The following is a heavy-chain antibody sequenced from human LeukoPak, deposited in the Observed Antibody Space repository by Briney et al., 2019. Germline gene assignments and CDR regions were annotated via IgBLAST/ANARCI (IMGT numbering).Heavy chain of an antibody. J-gene: IGHJ5*02. Sequence: ASVKVSCKASGYTFTSYGISWVRQAPGQGLEWMGWISAYNGNTNYAQKLQGRVTMTTDTSTSTAYMELRSLRSDDTAVYYCARGRLRRSGWYFPNWFDPWGQGTLVTVSS. CDR1: GYTFTSYG. CDR2: ISAYNGNT. CDR3: ARGRLRRSGWYFPNWFDP. D-gene: IGHD6-19*01. V-gene: IGHV1-18*01.